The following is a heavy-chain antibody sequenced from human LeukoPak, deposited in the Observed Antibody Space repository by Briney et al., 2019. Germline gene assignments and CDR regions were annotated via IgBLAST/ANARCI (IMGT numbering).Heavy chain of an antibody. Sequence: PGGSLRLSCAASGFTFSSYAIHWVRQAPGKGLEWVALISYDGSNKYYADSVKGRFTISRDNSKNTLFLQMNSLRTEDTAVYYCAKFYTGRFLEGFDYWGQGTLVTVSS. CDR2: ISYDGSNK. V-gene: IGHV3-30*18. J-gene: IGHJ4*02. D-gene: IGHD3-3*01. CDR3: AKFYTGRFLEGFDY. CDR1: GFTFSSYA.